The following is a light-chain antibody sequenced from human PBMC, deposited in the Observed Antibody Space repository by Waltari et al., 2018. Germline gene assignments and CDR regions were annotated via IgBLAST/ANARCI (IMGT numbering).Light chain of an antibody. Sequence: DIVMTQSPESLAVSLGERATINCKTSSSVLYRSNNKNHLAWYQQKPGQHPKLLIYWASTRKSGVPDRFSGSGSETDFTLTVSSLQAEDVAVYYCQQYYNTPLTFGGGTKVEIK. CDR1: SSVLYRSNNKNH. V-gene: IGKV4-1*01. CDR2: WAS. J-gene: IGKJ4*01. CDR3: QQYYNTPLT.